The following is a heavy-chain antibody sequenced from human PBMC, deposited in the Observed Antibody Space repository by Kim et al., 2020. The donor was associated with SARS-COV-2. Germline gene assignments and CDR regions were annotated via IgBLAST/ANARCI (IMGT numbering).Heavy chain of an antibody. Sequence: NDYAVSVKSRIIINPDTSKNQVSLQLNSVTPEDTAVYYCVRRQTRYGMDVWGQGTTVTVSS. CDR3: VRRQTRYGMDV. V-gene: IGHV6-1*01. CDR2: N. D-gene: IGHD2-15*01. J-gene: IGHJ6*02.